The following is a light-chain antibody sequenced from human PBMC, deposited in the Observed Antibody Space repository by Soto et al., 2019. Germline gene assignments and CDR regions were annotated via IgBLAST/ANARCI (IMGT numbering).Light chain of an antibody. CDR1: QTISKY. CDR3: QLSFSPPQT. Sequence: DIQMTQSPSSLSASVGDRVTITCRASQTISKYLAWYQQKPGKAPDLLIYDVSTLQSGVPSRFSGSGSVTDFTLTISSLQPEDFATYYRQLSFSPPQTFGQGTRVEV. J-gene: IGKJ1*01. CDR2: DVS. V-gene: IGKV1-39*01.